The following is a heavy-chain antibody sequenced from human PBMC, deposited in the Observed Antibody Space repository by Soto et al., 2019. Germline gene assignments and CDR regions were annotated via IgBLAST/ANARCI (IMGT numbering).Heavy chain of an antibody. D-gene: IGHD6-19*01. CDR2: IIPIFGTA. J-gene: IGHJ5*02. CDR3: AGSLDKTIAVAGTDRYNWFDP. V-gene: IGHV1-69*13. Sequence: ASVKVSCKASGGTFSSYAISWVRQAPGQGLEWMGGIIPIFGTANYAQKFQGRVTITADESTSTAYMELSSLRSEDTAVYYCAGSLDKTIAVAGTDRYNWFDPWGQGTLVTVSS. CDR1: GGTFSSYA.